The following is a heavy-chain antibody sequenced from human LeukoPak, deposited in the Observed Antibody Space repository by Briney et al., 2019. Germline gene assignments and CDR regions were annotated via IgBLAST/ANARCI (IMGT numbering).Heavy chain of an antibody. J-gene: IGHJ4*02. CDR1: GGSISSYY. D-gene: IGHD4-17*01. Sequence: PSETLSLTCTVSGGSISSYYWSWIRQPPGKGLEWIGYIYYSGSINYNPSLKSRVTISVDTSKNQFSLKLSSVTAADTAVYYCARHASLRIYGDFDYWGQGTLATVSS. CDR3: ARHASLRIYGDFDY. CDR2: IYYSGSI. V-gene: IGHV4-59*08.